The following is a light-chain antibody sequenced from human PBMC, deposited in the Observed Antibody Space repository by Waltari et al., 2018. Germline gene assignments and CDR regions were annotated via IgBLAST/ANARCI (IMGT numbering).Light chain of an antibody. CDR1: SSNLANPS. CDR2: FDD. Sequence: QSVLTPPPSVSEAPRQMVTISCSVLSSNLANPSVHWYPQLPGKAPKLLHYFDDMLPSGVPDRFSASKSGTSASLAISGLQSEDEADYYCSVRDDSLNGQVFGGGTKLKVL. CDR3: SVRDDSLNGQV. V-gene: IGLV1-36*01. J-gene: IGLJ2*01.